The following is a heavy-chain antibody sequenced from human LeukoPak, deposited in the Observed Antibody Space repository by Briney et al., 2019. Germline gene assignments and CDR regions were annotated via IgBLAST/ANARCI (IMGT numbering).Heavy chain of an antibody. J-gene: IGHJ4*02. CDR3: ARDRSMVTRGRFDY. CDR1: GFTFSSYS. CDR2: ISSSSGTI. V-gene: IGHV3-48*01. Sequence: GGSLRLSRAASGFTFSSYSMNWVRQAPGKGLEWLSYISSSSGTIYYGNSVKGRLTISRDNAKNSLYLQMNSLRAEDTAVYYCARDRSMVTRGRFDYWGQGTLVTVSS. D-gene: IGHD5-18*01.